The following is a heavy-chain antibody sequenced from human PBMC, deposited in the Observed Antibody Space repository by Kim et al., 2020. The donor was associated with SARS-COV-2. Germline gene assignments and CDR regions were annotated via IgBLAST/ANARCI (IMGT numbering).Heavy chain of an antibody. Sequence: YYADTVKGRFATSRDKSKNTLYLQMNSLRVEDTAVYYCAKGGNNYRYFDYWGQGTLVTVSP. J-gene: IGHJ4*02. D-gene: IGHD1-26*01. V-gene: IGHV3-23*01. CDR3: AKGGNNYRYFDY.